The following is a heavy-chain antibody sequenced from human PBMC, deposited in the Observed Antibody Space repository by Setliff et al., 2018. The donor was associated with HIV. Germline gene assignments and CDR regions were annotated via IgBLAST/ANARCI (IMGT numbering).Heavy chain of an antibody. Sequence: PGGSLRLSCVASGFTFSTYAINWVRLAPGKGLEWVSVIRISDGVIYYADSVKGRFTISTDNSRNTLYLQMNSLKAEDTALYYCAKEQGTIFGVIKAHFDYWGQGALVTVSS. J-gene: IGHJ4*02. CDR2: IRISDGVI. CDR1: GFTFSTYA. CDR3: AKEQGTIFGVIKAHFDY. V-gene: IGHV3-23*01. D-gene: IGHD3-3*01.